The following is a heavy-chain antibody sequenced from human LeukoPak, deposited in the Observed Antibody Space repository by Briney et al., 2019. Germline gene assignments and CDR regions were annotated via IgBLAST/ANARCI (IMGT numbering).Heavy chain of an antibody. D-gene: IGHD1-26*01. J-gene: IGHJ4*02. CDR1: GFTCSSYE. CDR3: ARVSGTYFDY. CDR2: ISSSGRTI. Sequence: PGGSLRLSCAASGFTCSSYEMNWVRQAPGKGLEWVSYISSSGRTIYYADSVKGRFTISRDNAKNSLYLQMNSLRAEDTAVYYCARVSGTYFDYWGQGTLVTVSS. V-gene: IGHV3-48*03.